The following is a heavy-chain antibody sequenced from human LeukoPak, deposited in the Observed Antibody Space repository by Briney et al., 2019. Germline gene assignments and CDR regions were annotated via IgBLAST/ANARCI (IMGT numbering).Heavy chain of an antibody. CDR1: GFTFSNYW. CDR2: IYVDGRTT. Sequence: GGSLRLSCVASGFTFSNYWMHWVRQPPEKGLVWVSRIYVDGRTTNYADSVKGRFTISRDNSKNTLYLQMNSLRAEDTAVYYCARVPIYDYDFWSGYFNYYYYGMDVWGQGTTVTVSS. J-gene: IGHJ6*02. D-gene: IGHD3-3*01. V-gene: IGHV3-74*01. CDR3: ARVPIYDYDFWSGYFNYYYYGMDV.